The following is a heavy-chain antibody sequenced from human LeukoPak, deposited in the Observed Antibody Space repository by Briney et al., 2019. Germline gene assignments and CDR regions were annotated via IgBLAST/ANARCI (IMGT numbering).Heavy chain of an antibody. Sequence: SETLSLTCAVSGGSISSADYSWSWIRQPPGKGLEWIGNIYHSGSTYYNPSLKSRVTISVDRPKNQLSLKLSSVTAADTAVYYCARKGQLGQTSGWSHNWFDPWGQGTLVTVSS. V-gene: IGHV4-30-2*01. CDR1: GGSISSADYS. J-gene: IGHJ5*02. CDR3: ARKGQLGQTSGWSHNWFDP. CDR2: IYHSGST. D-gene: IGHD6-19*01.